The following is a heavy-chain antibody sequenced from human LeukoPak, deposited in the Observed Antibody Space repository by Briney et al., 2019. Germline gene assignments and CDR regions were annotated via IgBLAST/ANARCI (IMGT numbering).Heavy chain of an antibody. CDR1: GFTFSRYA. D-gene: IGHD3-10*01. J-gene: IGHJ4*02. CDR3: VKDGSGSYYTYYFDY. Sequence: PGGSLRLSCSASGFTFSRYAMHWVRQAPGKGLEYVSAISSNGGSTYYADSVKGRFNISRDNSKNTLYLQMSSLRTEDTAVYYCVKDGSGSYYTYYFDYWGQGTLVTVSS. CDR2: ISSNGGST. V-gene: IGHV3-64D*06.